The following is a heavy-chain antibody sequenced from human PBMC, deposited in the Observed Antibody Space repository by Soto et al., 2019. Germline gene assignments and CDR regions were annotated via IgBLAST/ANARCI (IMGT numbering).Heavy chain of an antibody. CDR1: GGTFSSYA. Sequence: ASVKVSCKASGGTFSSYAISWVRQAPGQGLEWMGGIIPIFGTANYAQKFQGRVTITADESTSTAYMELSSLRSEDTAVYYCARGHYYDSSGYPTPFDYWGQGTLVTVSS. CDR2: IIPIFGTA. CDR3: ARGHYYDSSGYPTPFDY. V-gene: IGHV1-69*13. J-gene: IGHJ4*02. D-gene: IGHD3-22*01.